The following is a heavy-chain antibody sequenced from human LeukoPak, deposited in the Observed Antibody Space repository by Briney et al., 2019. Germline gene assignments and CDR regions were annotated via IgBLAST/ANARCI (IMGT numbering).Heavy chain of an antibody. J-gene: IGHJ4*02. Sequence: PGGSLRLSCAASGFTSSTSDMHWVRQVTGKGLEWVSAIGTTGDTYYPGSVKGRFTISRENAKNSLYLQMNSLRAGDTAVYYCARAIAMFRGVNYFDYWGQGTLVTVSS. CDR2: IGTTGDT. CDR3: ARAIAMFRGVNYFDY. CDR1: GFTSSTSD. D-gene: IGHD3-10*01. V-gene: IGHV3-13*01.